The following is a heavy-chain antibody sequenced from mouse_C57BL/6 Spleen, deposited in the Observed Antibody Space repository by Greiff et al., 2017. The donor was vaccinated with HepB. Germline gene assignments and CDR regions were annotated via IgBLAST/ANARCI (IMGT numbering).Heavy chain of an antibody. J-gene: IGHJ2*01. Sequence: VQLQQPGAELVKPGASVKLSCKASGYTFTSYRMQWVKQRPGQGLEWIGEIDPSDSYTNYNQKFKGKATLTVDTSSSTAYMQLSSLTSEDSAVYYCAANGGAQALDYWGQGTTLTVSS. CDR3: AANGGAQALDY. V-gene: IGHV1-50*01. CDR1: GYTFTSYR. D-gene: IGHD3-2*02. CDR2: IDPSDSYT.